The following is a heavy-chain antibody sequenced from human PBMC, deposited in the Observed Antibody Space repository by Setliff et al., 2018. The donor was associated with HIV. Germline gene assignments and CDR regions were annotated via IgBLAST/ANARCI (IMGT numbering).Heavy chain of an antibody. Sequence: GASVKVSCKVSGYTLTELSMHWVRQAPGKGLEWMGGFDPEDGETIYAQKFQGRVTITTDESTSTAYMELSSLRSEDTAVYYCASFSGRRWLQWGNAFDIWGQGTMVTVSS. CDR1: GYTLTELS. CDR3: ASFSGRRWLQWGNAFDI. V-gene: IGHV1-24*01. CDR2: FDPEDGET. D-gene: IGHD3-16*01. J-gene: IGHJ3*02.